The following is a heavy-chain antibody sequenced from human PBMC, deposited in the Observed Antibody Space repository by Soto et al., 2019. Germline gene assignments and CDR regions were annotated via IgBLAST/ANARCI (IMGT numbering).Heavy chain of an antibody. CDR2: INPNSGDT. V-gene: IGHV1-2*02. D-gene: IGHD6-13*01. CDR3: AKQKFSRSWFLDS. J-gene: IGHJ4*02. CDR1: GYTFTGYY. Sequence: ASVKVSCKGYGYTFTGYYVHWVRQAPGHGLVWMGWINPNSGDTNYAQKVQGRVTMTRDTSTSTAHMELSSLRSDDAAVYYCAKQKFSRSWFLDSWGQGTLVTV.